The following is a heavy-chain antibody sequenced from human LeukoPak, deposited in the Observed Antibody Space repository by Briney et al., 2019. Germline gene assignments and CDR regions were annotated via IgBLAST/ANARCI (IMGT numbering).Heavy chain of an antibody. V-gene: IGHV3-21*01. CDR1: GFTFSSYS. J-gene: IGHJ6*03. D-gene: IGHD6-13*01. Sequence: SGGSLRLSCAASGFTFSSYSMNWVRQAPGKGLEWVSSISSSSSYIYYADSVKGRFTISRDNAKNSLYLQMNSLRAEDTAVYYCARGIAVAAYYYYMDVWGKGTTVTVSS. CDR3: ARGIAVAAYYYYMDV. CDR2: ISSSSSYI.